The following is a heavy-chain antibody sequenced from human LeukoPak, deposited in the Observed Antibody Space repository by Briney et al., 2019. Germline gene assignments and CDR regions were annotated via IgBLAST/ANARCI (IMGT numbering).Heavy chain of an antibody. J-gene: IGHJ6*02. CDR2: IYTSGST. CDR3: ARGERITIFGVDYYYYYGMDV. D-gene: IGHD3-3*01. V-gene: IGHV4-4*07. Sequence: PSETLSLTCTVSGGSISSYYWSWIRQPAGKGLEWIVRIYTSGSTNYNPSLKSRVTMSVDTSKNQFSLKLSSVTAANTAVYYCARGERITIFGVDYYYYYGMDVWGQGTTVTVSS. CDR1: GGSISSYY.